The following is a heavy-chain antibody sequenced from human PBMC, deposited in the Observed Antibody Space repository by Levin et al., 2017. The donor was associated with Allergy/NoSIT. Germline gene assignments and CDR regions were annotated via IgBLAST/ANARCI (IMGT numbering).Heavy chain of an antibody. J-gene: IGHJ4*02. CDR3: ARHLWSMVRGVTIFDY. CDR1: GGSISSSSYY. Sequence: SQTLSLTCTVSGGSISSSSYYWGWIRQPPGKGLEWIGSIYYSGSTYYNPSLKSRVTISVDTSKNQFSLKLSSVTAADTAVYYCARHLWSMVRGVTIFDYWGQGTLVTVSS. V-gene: IGHV4-39*01. CDR2: IYYSGST. D-gene: IGHD3-10*01.